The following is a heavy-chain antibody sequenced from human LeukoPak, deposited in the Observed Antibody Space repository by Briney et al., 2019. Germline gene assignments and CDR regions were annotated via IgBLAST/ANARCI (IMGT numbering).Heavy chain of an antibody. V-gene: IGHV1-2*06. CDR3: AILMITFGGVLGNAFDI. CDR2: INPNSGGT. D-gene: IGHD3-16*01. CDR1: GYTFTGYY. J-gene: IGHJ3*02. Sequence: ASVKVSCKASGYTFTGYYMHWVRQAPGQGLEWMGRINPNSGGTNYAQKFQGRVTMTRDTSISTAYMELSGLRSDDTAVYYCAILMITFGGVLGNAFDIWGQGTMVTVSS.